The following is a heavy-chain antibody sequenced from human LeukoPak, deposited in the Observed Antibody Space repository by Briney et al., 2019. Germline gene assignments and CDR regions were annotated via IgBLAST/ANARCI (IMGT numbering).Heavy chain of an antibody. CDR2: IYHSGST. CDR3: AREGVGASQAYFDY. J-gene: IGHJ4*02. D-gene: IGHD1-26*01. CDR1: GGSISSSPDY. V-gene: IGHV4-39*07. Sequence: SETLSLTCTVSGGSISSSPDYWGWIRQPPGKGLEWIGSIYHSGSTYYNPSLKSRVTISVDTSKNQFSLKLSSVTAADTAVYYCAREGVGASQAYFDYWGQGTLVTVSS.